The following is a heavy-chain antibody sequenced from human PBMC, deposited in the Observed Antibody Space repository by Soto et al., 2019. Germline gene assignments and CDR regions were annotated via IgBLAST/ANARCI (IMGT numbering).Heavy chain of an antibody. J-gene: IGHJ6*02. CDR1: GGSFSGYY. V-gene: IGHV4-34*01. CDR3: ASTMTDDGDYYYYGMDV. Sequence: SETLSLTCAVYGGSFSGYYWSWIRQPPGKGLGWIGEINHSGSTNYNPSLKSRVTISVDTSKNQFSLKLSSVTAADTAVYYCASTMTDDGDYYYYGMDVWGQGTTVTVSS. D-gene: IGHD3-22*01. CDR2: INHSGST.